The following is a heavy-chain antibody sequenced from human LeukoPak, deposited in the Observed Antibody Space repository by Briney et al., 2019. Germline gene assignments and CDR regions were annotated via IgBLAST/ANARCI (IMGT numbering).Heavy chain of an antibody. CDR2: MYHGGST. V-gene: IGHV4-30-2*01. J-gene: IGHJ5*02. CDR3: ASTNDFGDYMGA. Sequence: SETLSLTCAVSSASISSGGYSWSWIRQPPGKGLEWIGYMYHGGSTYYNPSLEGRVTISVDRSKNQLSLKVSSVTAADTAVYYCASTNDFGDYMGAWGQGILVTVSS. CDR1: SASISSGGYS. D-gene: IGHD4-17*01.